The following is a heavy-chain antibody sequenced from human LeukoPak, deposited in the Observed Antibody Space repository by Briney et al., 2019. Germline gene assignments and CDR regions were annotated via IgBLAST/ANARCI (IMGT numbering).Heavy chain of an antibody. Sequence: GGSLRLSCEASGFTVSSNDMSWVRQAPGKGLEWVSVMYRGGTTDYADSVKGRFTISRDNSKNTLYLQMNSLRVEDTAVYYCARGPRGFDPWGQGTLVTVSA. V-gene: IGHV3-53*01. CDR3: ARGPRGFDP. CDR1: GFTVSSND. J-gene: IGHJ5*02. CDR2: MYRGGTT.